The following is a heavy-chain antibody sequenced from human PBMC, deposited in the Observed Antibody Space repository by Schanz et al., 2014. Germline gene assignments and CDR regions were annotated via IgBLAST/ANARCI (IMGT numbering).Heavy chain of an antibody. J-gene: IGHJ4*02. Sequence: VQLVESGGGLVQPGGSPRLSCAASRLTFANEDIHWVRQAPGKGLEWVAAISYDGSNQYYTDSVKGRFTVSRDNSKNTVYLQMTSLRAEDTAVYYCAKEESPPSLVDYWGQGTLVTVSS. CDR2: ISYDGSNQ. CDR1: RLTFANED. V-gene: IGHV3-30*18. CDR3: AKEESPPSLVDY.